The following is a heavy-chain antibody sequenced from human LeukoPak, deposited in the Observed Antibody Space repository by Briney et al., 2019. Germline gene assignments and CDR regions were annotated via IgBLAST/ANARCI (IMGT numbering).Heavy chain of an antibody. D-gene: IGHD3-10*01. V-gene: IGHV1-18*01. J-gene: IGHJ5*02. CDR2: ISAYNGNT. CDR1: GYTFTSYG. CDR3: ARDRKNMVRGVIRANVWFDP. Sequence: ASVKVSCKASGYTFTSYGISWVRQAPGQGLEWVGWISAYNGNTNYAQKLQGRVTMTTDTSTSTAYMELRSLRSDDTAVYYCARDRKNMVRGVIRANVWFDPWGQGTLVTVSS.